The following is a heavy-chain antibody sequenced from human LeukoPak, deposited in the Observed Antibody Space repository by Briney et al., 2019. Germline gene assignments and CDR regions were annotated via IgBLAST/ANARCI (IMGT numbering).Heavy chain of an antibody. Sequence: GGSLRLSCAASGFTFSSYAMHWVRQAPGKGLEYVSAISSNGGSTYYANSAKGRFTISGDNSKNTLYLQMGSLRAEDMAVYYCARSPLPDYYYYMDVWGKGTTVTVSS. J-gene: IGHJ6*03. CDR3: ARSPLPDYYYYMDV. CDR1: GFTFSSYA. V-gene: IGHV3-64*01. CDR2: ISSNGGST.